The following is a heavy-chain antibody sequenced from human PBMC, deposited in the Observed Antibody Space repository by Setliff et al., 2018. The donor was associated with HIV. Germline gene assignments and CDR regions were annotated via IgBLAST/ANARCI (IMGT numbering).Heavy chain of an antibody. Sequence: VKVSCKASGGTFSSYAISWVRQAPGQGLEWMGGIIPILGIANYAQKFQGRVTITADESTSTAYMELSSLRSEDTAVYYCARDPAAGYFALDAFDIWGQGTMVTVSS. J-gene: IGHJ3*02. CDR1: GGTFSSYA. CDR3: ARDPAAGYFALDAFDI. D-gene: IGHD6-13*01. V-gene: IGHV1-69*10. CDR2: IIPILGIA.